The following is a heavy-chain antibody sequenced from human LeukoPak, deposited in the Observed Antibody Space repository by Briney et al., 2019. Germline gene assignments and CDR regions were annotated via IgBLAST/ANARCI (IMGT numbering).Heavy chain of an antibody. D-gene: IGHD2-21*01. V-gene: IGHV4-61*02. J-gene: IGHJ4*02. CDR3: ARAFPENCPRCLRYYFDY. CDR2: IYTSGST. CDR1: GGSISSSSYY. Sequence: PSETLSLTCTVSGGSISSSSYYWSWIRQPAGKGLEWIGRIYTSGSTNYNPSLKSRVTMSVDTSKNQFSLKLSSVTAADTAVYYCARAFPENCPRCLRYYFDYWGQGTLVTVSS.